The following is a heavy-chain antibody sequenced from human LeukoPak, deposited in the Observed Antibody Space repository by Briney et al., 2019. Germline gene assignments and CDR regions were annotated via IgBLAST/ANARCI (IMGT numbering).Heavy chain of an antibody. CDR2: IYPGDSDP. CDR3: ARLRTTVTTYFDY. Sequence: GIIYPGDSDPRYSPSFQGQVTISADKSISTAYLQWSSLKASDTAMYYCARLRTTVTTYFDYWGQGTLVTVSS. D-gene: IGHD4-17*01. J-gene: IGHJ4*02. V-gene: IGHV5-51*01.